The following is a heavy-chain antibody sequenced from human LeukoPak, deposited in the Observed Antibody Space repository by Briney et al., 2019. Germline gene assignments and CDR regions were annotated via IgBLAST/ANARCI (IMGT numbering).Heavy chain of an antibody. CDR1: GGSFSGYY. V-gene: IGHV4-34*01. J-gene: IGHJ4*02. CDR3: ARKDRTRGGIFDY. Sequence: SETLSLTCAVYGGSFSGYYWSWLRQPPGKGLEWIGEINHSGSTNYNPSLKSRVTISVDTSKNQFSLKLSSVTAAGTAVYYCARKDRTRGGIFDYWGQGTLVTVSS. CDR2: INHSGST. D-gene: IGHD3-10*01.